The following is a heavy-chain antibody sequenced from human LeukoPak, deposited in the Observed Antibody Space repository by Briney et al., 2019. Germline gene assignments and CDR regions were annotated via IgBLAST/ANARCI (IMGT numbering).Heavy chain of an antibody. J-gene: IGHJ6*03. CDR2: FDPEDGKI. Sequence: ASVKVSCKVSGYSLTELSIHWVRQTPGKGLQWMGGFDPEDGKIIYAQKFQGRVTMTEDTSTDTAYMELSSLRSEDTAVYYCATGLRYFDWLLRAPEMYYMDVWGKGTTVTVSS. D-gene: IGHD3-9*01. CDR3: ATGLRYFDWLLRAPEMYYMDV. V-gene: IGHV1-24*01. CDR1: GYSLTELS.